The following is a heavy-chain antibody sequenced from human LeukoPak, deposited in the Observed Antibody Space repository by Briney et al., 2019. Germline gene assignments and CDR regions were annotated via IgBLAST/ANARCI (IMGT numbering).Heavy chain of an antibody. V-gene: IGHV3-23*01. CDR3: ARDSIAVAGCFDS. CDR1: GFSFSSYA. D-gene: IGHD6-19*01. J-gene: IGHJ4*02. CDR2: IGGSTHTT. Sequence: GGSLRLSCAASGFSFSSYAMSWVRQAPGKGLEWVSTIGGSTHTTYYADSVKGRFTISRDNSKNTLSLQMNSLRAEDTAVYYCARDSIAVAGCFDSWGQGTLVTVSS.